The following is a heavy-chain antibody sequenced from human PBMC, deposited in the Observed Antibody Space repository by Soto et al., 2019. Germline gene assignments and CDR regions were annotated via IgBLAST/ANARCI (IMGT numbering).Heavy chain of an antibody. Sequence: QITLKESGPTLVKPTQTLTLTCTFSGFSLSTTGVGVGWIRQPPGKALEWLALIYWDDDKRYSPSLKSRLTITKDTSENQVVLTMTDMDPVDTATYYCAHIGHCSGGGCFTLKWFDPWGQGTLVTVSS. D-gene: IGHD2-15*01. CDR1: GFSLSTTGVG. J-gene: IGHJ5*02. CDR2: IYWDDDK. V-gene: IGHV2-5*02. CDR3: AHIGHCSGGGCFTLKWFDP.